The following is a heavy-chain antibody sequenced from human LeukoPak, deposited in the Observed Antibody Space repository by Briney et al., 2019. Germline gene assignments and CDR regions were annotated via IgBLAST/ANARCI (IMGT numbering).Heavy chain of an antibody. J-gene: IGHJ4*02. V-gene: IGHV3-53*01. CDR1: GLIVSSHY. D-gene: IGHD6-13*01. Sequence: GGSLRLSCAASGLIVSSHYMSWVRQAPGKGLEWVSVIYSDGSPYYTDSVKGRFTISRDNSKNTLHLQMNTLRAEDTAVYYCASRIATAGSVGYWGQGTLVTVSS. CDR2: IYSDGSP. CDR3: ASRIATAGSVGY.